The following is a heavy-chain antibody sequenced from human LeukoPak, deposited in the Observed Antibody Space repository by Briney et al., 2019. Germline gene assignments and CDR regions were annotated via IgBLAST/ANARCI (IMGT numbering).Heavy chain of an antibody. D-gene: IGHD4-11*01. V-gene: IGHV3-23*01. Sequence: GGSLRLSCAASGFTFNNYAMSWVRQAPGKGLEWLSAVSGNGDSTFYADSVKGRFTISRDNSKNTLSLLMNSLRAEDTAVYYCAKSRVYTNYAALDYWGQGTLVTVSS. CDR1: GFTFNNYA. CDR2: VSGNGDST. CDR3: AKSRVYTNYAALDY. J-gene: IGHJ4*02.